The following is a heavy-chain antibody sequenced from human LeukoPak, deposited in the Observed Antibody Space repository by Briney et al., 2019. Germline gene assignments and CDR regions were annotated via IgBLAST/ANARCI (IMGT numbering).Heavy chain of an antibody. Sequence: PGGSLRLSCAASGFTFSSYEMNWVRQAPGKGLEWMSYISSNGSTIYYADSVKGRFTISRDKAKNSLYLHMRSLRAEDTAVYYCTITQGEYLFPYYFDYWGQGTLVTVSS. CDR3: TITQGEYLFPYYFDY. V-gene: IGHV3-48*03. J-gene: IGHJ4*02. D-gene: IGHD3-10*01. CDR1: GFTFSSYE. CDR2: ISSNGSTI.